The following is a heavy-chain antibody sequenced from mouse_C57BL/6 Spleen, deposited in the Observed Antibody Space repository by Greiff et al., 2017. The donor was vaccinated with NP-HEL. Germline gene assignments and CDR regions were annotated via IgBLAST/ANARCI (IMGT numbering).Heavy chain of an antibody. Sequence: VKLQESGAELVKPGASVKLSCKASGYTFTSYWMHWVKQRPGQGLEWIGMIHPNSGSTNYNEKFKSKATLAVDKSSSTAYMQLSSLTSEDSAVYYCARESLYYDYLDYWGQGTTLTVSS. CDR3: ARESLYYDYLDY. J-gene: IGHJ2*01. V-gene: IGHV1-64*01. CDR2: IHPNSGST. D-gene: IGHD2-4*01. CDR1: GYTFTSYW.